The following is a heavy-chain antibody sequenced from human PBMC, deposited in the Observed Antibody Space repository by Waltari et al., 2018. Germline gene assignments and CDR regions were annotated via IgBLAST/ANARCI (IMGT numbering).Heavy chain of an antibody. J-gene: IGHJ4*02. Sequence: EVQLVESGGDLVQPGGSLRLSCAAFGFTFSTYAISWVRQSPGKGLEWVSSIYNGGSGTYYADSVKGRFTISRDNSRNTLYLQMNSLSVEDTAIYYCTNGGYWGQGTLVTVSS. CDR1: GFTFSTYA. CDR3: TNGGY. CDR2: IYNGGSGT. D-gene: IGHD3-16*01. V-gene: IGHV3-23*03.